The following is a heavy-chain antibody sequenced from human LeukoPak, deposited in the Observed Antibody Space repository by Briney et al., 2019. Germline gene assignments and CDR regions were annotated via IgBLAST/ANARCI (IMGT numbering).Heavy chain of an antibody. CDR2: ISGYNGNT. CDR1: GYTFTSYG. J-gene: IGHJ3*02. CDR3: AREENGYNLQGAFDI. Sequence: ASVKGSCKAAGYTFTSYGISWVRQAPGQGPEWMGWISGYNGNTRYAQKFQGRVTMTTDTSTSTAYMELRSLRSDDTAVYYCAREENGYNLQGAFDIWGQGTMVTVSS. V-gene: IGHV1-18*01. D-gene: IGHD5-24*01.